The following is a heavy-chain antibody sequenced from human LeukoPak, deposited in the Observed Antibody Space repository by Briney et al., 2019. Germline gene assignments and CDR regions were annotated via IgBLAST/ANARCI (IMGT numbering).Heavy chain of an antibody. V-gene: IGHV1-69*04. D-gene: IGHD3-3*01. CDR3: ARETEDDSIFGVVFGPLDY. CDR1: GGTFGTYT. CDR2: ILPIIHIP. J-gene: IGHJ4*02. Sequence: ASVKVSCKASGGTFGTYTISWVRQAPGQGLEWMGRILPIIHIPDYAQKFQDRVTITADTSTNTAYMKLGSLRSEDTAVYYCARETEDDSIFGVVFGPLDYWGQGTLVTVSS.